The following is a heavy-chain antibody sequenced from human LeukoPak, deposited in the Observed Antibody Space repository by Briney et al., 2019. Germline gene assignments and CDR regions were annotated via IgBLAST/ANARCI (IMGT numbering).Heavy chain of an antibody. CDR2: IRSKAYGGTT. Sequence: GGSLRLSCAASGFTFSDYYMSWFRQAPGKGLEWVGFIRSKAYGGTTEYAASVKGRFTISRDDSKSIAYLQMNSLKTEDTAVYYCTREASGYSTVGLCYWGQGTLVTVSS. CDR1: GFTFSDYY. CDR3: TREASGYSTVGLCY. V-gene: IGHV3-49*03. J-gene: IGHJ4*02. D-gene: IGHD5-18*01.